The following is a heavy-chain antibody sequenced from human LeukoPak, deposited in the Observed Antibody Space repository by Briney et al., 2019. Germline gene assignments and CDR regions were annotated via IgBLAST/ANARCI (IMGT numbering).Heavy chain of an antibody. D-gene: IGHD3-9*01. CDR2: ISAYNGNT. J-gene: IGHJ5*02. CDR3: ARDWLRYFDWLPTSNWFDP. CDR1: GYTFTSYG. Sequence: GASVKVSCKASGYTFTSYGISWVRRAPGQGLEWMGWISAYNGNTNYAQKLQGRVTMTTDTSTSTAYMELRSLRSDDTAVYYCARDWLRYFDWLPTSNWFDPWGQGTLVTVSS. V-gene: IGHV1-18*01.